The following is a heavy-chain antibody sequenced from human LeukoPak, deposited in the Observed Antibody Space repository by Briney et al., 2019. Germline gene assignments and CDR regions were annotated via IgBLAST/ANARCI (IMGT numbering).Heavy chain of an antibody. V-gene: IGHV3-48*01. CDR1: GFTFNSYS. D-gene: IGHD3-22*01. CDR3: ARDDGSGYQEFYFDY. CDR2: ISSSSSTI. J-gene: IGHJ4*02. Sequence: GGSLRLSCAASGFTFNSYSMNWVRQAPGKGLKWVSYISSSSSTIYYADSVKGRFTISRDNAKNSLYLQMNSLRAEDTAVYYCARDDGSGYQEFYFDYWGQGTLVTVSS.